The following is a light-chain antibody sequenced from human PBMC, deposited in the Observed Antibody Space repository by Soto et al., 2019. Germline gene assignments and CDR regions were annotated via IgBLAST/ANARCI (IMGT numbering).Light chain of an antibody. CDR2: GAS. Sequence: EILLTQSPGTLSLSPGDRATLSCRASQSLTNTFLAWYQQIPGQTPRLLIYGASTRATGIQDRFSGSGSGTDFTLTINRLEPEDFAAYFCQQYGTLPLSFGGGTKVDIK. J-gene: IGKJ4*01. CDR1: QSLTNTF. CDR3: QQYGTLPLS. V-gene: IGKV3-20*01.